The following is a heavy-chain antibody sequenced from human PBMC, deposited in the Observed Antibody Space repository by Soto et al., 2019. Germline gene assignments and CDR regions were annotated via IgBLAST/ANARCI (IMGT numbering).Heavy chain of an antibody. CDR2: ISNCGNT. CDR3: ARGSFSSSTSWFDP. D-gene: IGHD6-6*01. V-gene: IGHV4-31*03. Sequence: SQTRPRTCCVCGGSKCRGCYYWNWIRQHPGKGLEWGAYISNCGNTCYTPSLETRLTISRDTSKSLFSLSLTSVTAADTALYYCARGSFSSSTSWFDPWGKGAMVTASS. J-gene: IGHJ5*02. CDR1: GGSKCRGCYY.